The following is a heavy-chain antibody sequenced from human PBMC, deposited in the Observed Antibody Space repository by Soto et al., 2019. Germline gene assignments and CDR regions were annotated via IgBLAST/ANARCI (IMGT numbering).Heavy chain of an antibody. Sequence: SETLSLTCTVSGGSISSYYWSWIRQPPGKGLEWIGYFYNSGSPNYNPSLKSRVTISVDTSENQSSLKLSSVTAADTAVYYCARRYGGNFDYWGQGTLVTVSS. J-gene: IGHJ4*02. D-gene: IGHD1-26*01. V-gene: IGHV4-59*01. CDR3: ARRYGGNFDY. CDR2: FYNSGSP. CDR1: GGSISSYY.